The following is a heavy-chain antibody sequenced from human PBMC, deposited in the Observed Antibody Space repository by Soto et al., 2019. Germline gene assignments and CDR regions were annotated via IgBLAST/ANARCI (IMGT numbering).Heavy chain of an antibody. CDR2: IKQDGSDI. J-gene: IGHJ4*02. D-gene: IGHD3-9*01. CDR3: ASHPRGYFAWLYIDY. V-gene: IGHV3-7*01. Sequence: GGSLILSCATSGFTFYDYGMSWVRQAPGNGLEWVAKIKQDGSDIYYVDSVEGRFTISRDNAKNSLYLQMNSLRAEDTAVYYCASHPRGYFAWLYIDYWGQGSLFTVSS. CDR1: GFTFYDYG.